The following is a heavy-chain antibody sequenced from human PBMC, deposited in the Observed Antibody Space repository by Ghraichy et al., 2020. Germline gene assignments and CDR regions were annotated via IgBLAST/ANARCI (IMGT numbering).Heavy chain of an antibody. J-gene: IGHJ6*02. D-gene: IGHD2-2*01. V-gene: IGHV3-30*18. Sequence: GGSLRLSCAASGFTFSSYGMHWVRQAPGKGLEWVAVISYDGSNKYYADSVKGRFTISRDNSKNTLYLQMNSLRAEDTAVYYCAKDLVASCSTSCYDGMDVWGQGTTVTVSS. CDR3: AKDLVASCSTSCYDGMDV. CDR1: GFTFSSYG. CDR2: ISYDGSNK.